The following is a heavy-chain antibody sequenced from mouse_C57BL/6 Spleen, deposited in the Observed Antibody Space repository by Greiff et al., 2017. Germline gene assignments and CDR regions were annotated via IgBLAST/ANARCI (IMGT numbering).Heavy chain of an antibody. CDR3: AREATVVAPYYAMDY. CDR2: IYPSDSET. J-gene: IGHJ4*01. V-gene: IGHV1-61*01. CDR1: GYTFTSYW. Sequence: QVQLQQPGAELVRPGSSVKLSCKASGYTFTSYWMDWVKQRPGQGLEWIGNIYPSDSETHYNQKFKDKATLTVDKSSSTAYMQISSLTSEYSAVYYWAREATVVAPYYAMDYWGQGTSVTVSS. D-gene: IGHD1-1*01.